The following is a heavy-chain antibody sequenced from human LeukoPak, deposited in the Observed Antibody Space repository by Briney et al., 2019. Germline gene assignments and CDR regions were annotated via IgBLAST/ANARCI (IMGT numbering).Heavy chain of an antibody. CDR3: AKNLPPYYYGSGSLDY. CDR1: GFTFSAYV. D-gene: IGHD3-10*01. J-gene: IGHJ4*02. CDR2: MTATGDTK. Sequence: PGASLRLSCTASGFTFSAYVMTWVRQAPEKGLEWVSGMTATGDTKYYADSVKGRFTISRDNSKNTLYLQMNSLRAEDTAVYYCAKNLPPYYYGSGSLDYWGQGTLVTVSS. V-gene: IGHV3-23*01.